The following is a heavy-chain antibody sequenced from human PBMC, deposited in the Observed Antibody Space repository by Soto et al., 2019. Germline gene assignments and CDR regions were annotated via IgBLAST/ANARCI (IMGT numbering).Heavy chain of an antibody. D-gene: IGHD1-1*01. CDR3: ARHIHNQGFEYYFDS. J-gene: IGHJ4*02. CDR1: GGSITSCGSA. V-gene: IGHV4-39*01. CDR2: IDYSGNI. Sequence: SETLSLTCNASGGSITSCGSAWGWIRQSPGKGLEWIGTIDYSGNIYYIPSLKSRITISVDTSKNQISLKLSSVAAADTAVYYCARHIHNQGFEYYFDSWGQGTLVTVSS.